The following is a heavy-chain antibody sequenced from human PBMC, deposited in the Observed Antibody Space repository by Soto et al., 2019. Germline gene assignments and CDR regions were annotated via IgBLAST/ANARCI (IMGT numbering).Heavy chain of an antibody. D-gene: IGHD6-19*01. J-gene: IGHJ4*02. CDR3: ARDRGWPLVGDY. V-gene: IGHV3-66*01. Sequence: GGSLRLSCAASGFTVSSNYMSWVRQAPGKGLEWVSVIYSGGSTYYADSVKGRFTISRDNSKNTLYLQMNSLRAEDTAVYYCARDRGWPLVGDYWGQGTLVTVSS. CDR2: IYSGGST. CDR1: GFTVSSNY.